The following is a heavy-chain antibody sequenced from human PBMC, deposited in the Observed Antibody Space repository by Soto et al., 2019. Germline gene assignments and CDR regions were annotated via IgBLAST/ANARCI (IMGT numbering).Heavy chain of an antibody. J-gene: IGHJ3*02. CDR1: GFTFSSYA. CDR2: ISGSGGST. V-gene: IGHV3-23*01. Sequence: SLRLSCAASGFTFSSYAMSWVRQAPGKGLEWVSAISGSGGSTYYADSVKGRFTISRDNSKNTLYLQMNSLRAEDTAVYYCAKVGDIVLMVFSYAFDIWGQGTMVTVSS. D-gene: IGHD2-8*01. CDR3: AKVGDIVLMVFSYAFDI.